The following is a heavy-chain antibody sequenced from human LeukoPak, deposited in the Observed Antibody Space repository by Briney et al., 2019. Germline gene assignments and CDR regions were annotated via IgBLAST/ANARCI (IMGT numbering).Heavy chain of an antibody. CDR2: ISPSGDRT. CDR1: GFTFSSYA. V-gene: IGHV3-23*01. Sequence: GGSLRLPCAASGFTFSSYAMSWVRQAPGKGLEWVSFISPSGDRTSNADSVEGRFTISRDNTRNTLYLQMNSLRDEDTGVYYCAIMHGYYDGSGFWVQWGQGTLVTVSS. J-gene: IGHJ4*02. CDR3: AIMHGYYDGSGFWVQ. D-gene: IGHD3-22*01.